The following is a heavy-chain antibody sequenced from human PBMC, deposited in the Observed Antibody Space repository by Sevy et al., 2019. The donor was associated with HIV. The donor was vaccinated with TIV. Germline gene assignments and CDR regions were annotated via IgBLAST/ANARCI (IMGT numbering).Heavy chain of an antibody. CDR2: ISSTSSYI. D-gene: IGHD3-22*01. J-gene: IGHJ4*02. CDR1: GFTFCSYS. Sequence: GGSLRLSCAASGFTFCSYSMNWVRQAPGKGLEWVSSISSTSSYIYYADSVKGRFTISRGNAKNSLYLQMNSLRAEDTAVYYCARDGLLITYYYDSSGPRGFADYWGQGTLVTVSS. CDR3: ARDGLLITYYYDSSGPRGFADY. V-gene: IGHV3-21*01.